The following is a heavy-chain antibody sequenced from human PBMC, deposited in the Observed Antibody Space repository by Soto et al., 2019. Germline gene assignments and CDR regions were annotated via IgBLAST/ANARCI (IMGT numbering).Heavy chain of an antibody. Sequence: SETLSLTCAFYGGSFSGYYWSCIRQPPGKGLEWIGEINHSGSTNYNPSLKSRVTISVDTSKNQFSLKLSSVTAADTAVYYCARLQMATITFDYWGQGTLVTVSS. V-gene: IGHV4-34*01. D-gene: IGHD5-12*01. CDR1: GGSFSGYY. J-gene: IGHJ4*02. CDR3: ARLQMATITFDY. CDR2: INHSGST.